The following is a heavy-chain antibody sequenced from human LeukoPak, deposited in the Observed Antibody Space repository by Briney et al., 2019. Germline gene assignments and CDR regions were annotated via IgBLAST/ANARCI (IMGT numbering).Heavy chain of an antibody. J-gene: IGHJ4*02. Sequence: KAGGSLRLSCAASGFTFSSYVMNWVRQAPGKGLEWVGFIRTKTYGATAEYAASVKGRFSISRDDSKSIAYLQVDSLKTEDTAMYYCTRDFHQDYWGQGTLVTVSS. CDR2: IRTKTYGATA. CDR3: TRDFHQDY. V-gene: IGHV3-49*04. CDR1: GFTFSSYV. D-gene: IGHD2-15*01.